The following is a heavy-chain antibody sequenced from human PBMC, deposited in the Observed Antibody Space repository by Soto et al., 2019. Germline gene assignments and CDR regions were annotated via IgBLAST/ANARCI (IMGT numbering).Heavy chain of an antibody. J-gene: IGHJ6*03. V-gene: IGHV1-8*01. CDR3: ARGSLFRFLEWLLYAPRNYMDV. Sequence: PVQVSCKDAGYSFTSYDINWVRQATGQGLEWMGRMNPNSGNTGYAQNLQGRGTMPRNTTISTGYMELSSLISYDTAVYYWARGSLFRFLEWLLYAPRNYMDVWGKGTTVIAP. CDR2: MNPNSGNT. D-gene: IGHD3-3*01. CDR1: GYSFTSYD.